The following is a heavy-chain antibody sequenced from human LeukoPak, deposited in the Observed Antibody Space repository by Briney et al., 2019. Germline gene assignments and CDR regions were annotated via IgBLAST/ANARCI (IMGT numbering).Heavy chain of an antibody. CDR3: ARHSPRGGRIVVVPAAPFDY. CDR1: GGSISSSSYY. V-gene: IGHV4-39*01. J-gene: IGHJ4*02. D-gene: IGHD2-2*01. CDR2: IYYSGST. Sequence: NPSETLSLTCTVSGGSISSSSYYWGWIRQPPGKGLEWIGSIYYSGSTYYNPSLKSRVTISVDTSKNQFSLKLSSVTAADTAVYYCARHSPRGGRIVVVPAAPFDYWGQGTLVTVSS.